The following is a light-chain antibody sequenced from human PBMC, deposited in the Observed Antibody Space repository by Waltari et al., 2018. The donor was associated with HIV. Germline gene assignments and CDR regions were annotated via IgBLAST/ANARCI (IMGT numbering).Light chain of an antibody. J-gene: IGLJ1*01. CDR2: YDD. V-gene: IGLV1-36*01. CDR3: AAWDDSLNGYV. Sequence: QSVLTQPPSVSEAPRQRVTISCSGSSSNIGNNAVNWYQHLPGKAPKLLIYYDDLLPSGVSDRFSASKSGTSASLAISGLQSEDDADYYCAAWDDSLNGYVFGTGTKVTVL. CDR1: SSNIGNNA.